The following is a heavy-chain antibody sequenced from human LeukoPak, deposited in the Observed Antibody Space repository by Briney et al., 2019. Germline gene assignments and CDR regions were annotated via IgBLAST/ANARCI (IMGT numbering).Heavy chain of an antibody. CDR3: ARTTYDFWSPTDY. D-gene: IGHD3-3*01. CDR2: ISGSGGNT. Sequence: GGSLRLSCAASGFTFSRYAMSWVRQAPGKGLEWVSAISGSGGNTYYADSVKGRFTISRDNSKNTLYLQMNSLRAEDTAVYYCARTTYDFWSPTDYWGQGTLVTVSS. V-gene: IGHV3-23*01. CDR1: GFTFSRYA. J-gene: IGHJ4*02.